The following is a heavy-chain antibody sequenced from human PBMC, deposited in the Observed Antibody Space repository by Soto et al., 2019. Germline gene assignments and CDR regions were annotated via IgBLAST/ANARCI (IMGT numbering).Heavy chain of an antibody. Sequence: ASVKVSCKVSGYTLTELSMHWVRQAPGKGLEWMGGFDPEDGETIYAQKFQGRVTMTEDTSTDTAYMELSSLRSEDTAVYYCATSSGYSSGWTHDYWGQGTLVTVSS. CDR2: FDPEDGET. CDR1: GYTLTELS. J-gene: IGHJ4*02. CDR3: ATSSGYSSGWTHDY. V-gene: IGHV1-24*01. D-gene: IGHD6-19*01.